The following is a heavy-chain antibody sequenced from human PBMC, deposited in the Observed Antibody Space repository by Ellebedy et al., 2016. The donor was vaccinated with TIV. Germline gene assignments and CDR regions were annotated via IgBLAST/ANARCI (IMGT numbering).Heavy chain of an antibody. CDR2: ILSNDEK. CDR3: ARSRSDGSSGYYYYGMDV. V-gene: IGHV2-26*01. Sequence: SGPTLVKPTETPTLTCTVSGFSLSNTRMGVNWIRQPPGKALEWLAHILSNDEKSYNTSLKSRLTISKDTSKSQVVLTMTNMDPVDTATYYCARSRSDGSSGYYYYGMDVWGQGTTVTVSS. D-gene: IGHD6-6*01. CDR1: GFSLSNTRMG. J-gene: IGHJ6*02.